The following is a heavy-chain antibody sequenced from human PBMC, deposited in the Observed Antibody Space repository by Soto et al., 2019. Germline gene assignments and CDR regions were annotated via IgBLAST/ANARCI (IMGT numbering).Heavy chain of an antibody. J-gene: IGHJ4*02. CDR2: IYHSGST. D-gene: IGHD6-19*01. Sequence: QLQLQESGSGLVKPSQTLSLTCAVSGGSISSGGYSWSWIRQPPGKGLEWIGYIYHSGSTYYNPSRKSRVTISVDRSKNQFSLKWSSVTAADTAVYYCARAGGLGAVAVDYWGQGTLVTVSS. V-gene: IGHV4-30-2*01. CDR1: GGSISSGGYS. CDR3: ARAGGLGAVAVDY.